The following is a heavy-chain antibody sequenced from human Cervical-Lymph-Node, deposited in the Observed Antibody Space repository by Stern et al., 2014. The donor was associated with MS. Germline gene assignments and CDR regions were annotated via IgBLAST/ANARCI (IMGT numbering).Heavy chain of an antibody. J-gene: IGHJ4*02. Sequence: MQLVESELKKPGASVKVSCKASGYTFSSYVMNWVRQAPGQGLEWVGWINTKTGNPTYAQGFTGRFVFSLDTSDSTAYLQISGLKPEDTAVYYCARDEGYCTNGVCYLDYYFEHWGQGTLVTVSS. CDR2: INTKTGNP. CDR1: GYTFSSYV. V-gene: IGHV7-4-1*02. D-gene: IGHD2-8*01. CDR3: ARDEGYCTNGVCYLDYYFEH.